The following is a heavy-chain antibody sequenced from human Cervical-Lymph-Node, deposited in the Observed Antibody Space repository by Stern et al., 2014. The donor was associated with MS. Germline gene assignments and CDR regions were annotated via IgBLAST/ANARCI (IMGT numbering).Heavy chain of an antibody. CDR3: ARGLPNTGYDP. CDR2: INTVATNI. D-gene: IGHD6-25*01. CDR1: GFTFSSYP. Sequence: VQLVESGGGLVQPGGSLRLACAASGFTFSSYPMNWVRQAPGKGPEWISYINTVATNIYYAVSVKGRFTISRDNAKNSLFLQMNSLRADDTAVYYCARGLPNTGYDPWGQGTLVTVSS. V-gene: IGHV3-48*01. J-gene: IGHJ5*02.